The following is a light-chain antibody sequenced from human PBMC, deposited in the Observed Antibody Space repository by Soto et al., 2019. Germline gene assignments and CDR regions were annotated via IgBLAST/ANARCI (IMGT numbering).Light chain of an antibody. CDR3: QQYGRLPPYT. CDR2: GTS. V-gene: IGKV3-20*01. J-gene: IGKJ2*01. CDR1: QNVSSSY. Sequence: EIVLTQSPGTLSLSPGESATLYCRASQNVSSSYLSWYQQKPGQAPRLLIHGTSDRATGIPDRFSGSGSGTDFTLTITSLEPEDFAVYYCQQYGRLPPYTFGQGTKLEIK.